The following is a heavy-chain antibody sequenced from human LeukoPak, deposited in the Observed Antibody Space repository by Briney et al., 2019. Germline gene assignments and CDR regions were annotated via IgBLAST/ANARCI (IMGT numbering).Heavy chain of an antibody. CDR2: ISNSGRSI. Sequence: GSLRLSCAASGFTFSSYAMSWVRQAPGRGLEWVSSISNSGRSIYYADSVKGRFTISRDSSKNTLSLQMNSLRAEDTAVYYCARIYGDPLPEYFSTGARAPWSPSPQ. V-gene: IGHV3-23*01. D-gene: IGHD4-17*01. CDR3: ARIYGDPLPEYFST. CDR1: GFTFSSYA. J-gene: IGHJ1*01.